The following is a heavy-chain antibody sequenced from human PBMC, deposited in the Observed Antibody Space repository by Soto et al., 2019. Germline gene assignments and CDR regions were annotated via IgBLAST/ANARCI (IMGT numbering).Heavy chain of an antibody. CDR3: ARDGYGIPFDH. Sequence: QVQLVQSGAEVKKPGASVNVSCKASGYTFTNYGISWVRQAPGQGLEWLAWISAYNGNTDYAQKVKGRGTMTTDTSTSTAYMELRSLRYDDTAVYYCARDGYGIPFDHWGQGTLVTVSS. D-gene: IGHD1-20*01. CDR2: ISAYNGNT. CDR1: GYTFTNYG. V-gene: IGHV1-18*01. J-gene: IGHJ4*02.